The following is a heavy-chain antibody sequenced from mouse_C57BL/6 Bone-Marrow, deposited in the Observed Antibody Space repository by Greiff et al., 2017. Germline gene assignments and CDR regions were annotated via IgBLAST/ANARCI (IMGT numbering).Heavy chain of an antibody. CDR1: GFTFSSYA. CDR2: ISDGGSYT. D-gene: IGHD1-1*01. V-gene: IGHV5-4*01. J-gene: IGHJ2*01. Sequence: EVNLVESGGGLVKPGASLKLSCAASGFTFSSYAMSWVRQTPGKRLEWVATISDGGSYTYYPDNVKGRFTISRDNAKNNLYLQMSHLKSEDTAMYYCARDYYYSSYSFDYWGQGTTLTVSS. CDR3: ARDYYYSSYSFDY.